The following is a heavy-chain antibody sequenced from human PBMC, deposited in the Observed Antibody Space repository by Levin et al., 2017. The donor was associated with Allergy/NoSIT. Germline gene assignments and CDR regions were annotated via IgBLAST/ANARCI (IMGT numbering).Heavy chain of an antibody. CDR1: GYTLTELS. V-gene: IGHV1-24*01. Sequence: GESLKISCKVSGYTLTELSMHWVRQAPGKGLEWMGGFDPEDGETIYAQKFQGRVTMTEDTSTDTAYMELSSLRSEDTAVYYCATDPPKPRSTMVRGVEYWFDPWGQGTLVTVSS. CDR3: ATDPPKPRSTMVRGVEYWFDP. D-gene: IGHD3-10*01. J-gene: IGHJ5*02. CDR2: FDPEDGET.